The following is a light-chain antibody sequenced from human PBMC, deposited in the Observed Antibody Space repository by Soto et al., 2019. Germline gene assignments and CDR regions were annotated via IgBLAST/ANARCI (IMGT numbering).Light chain of an antibody. CDR3: QQTDDFPLT. CDR2: ATS. J-gene: IGKJ4*01. CDR1: QGIYSR. V-gene: IGKV1D-12*01. Sequence: DIQTTQSPSSVSASVGDTVTITCRASQGIYSRLAWYQQKPGKAPELLIYATSTLQNGVPSRFSGSGFGTDFTLSISSLQPEDSASYFCQQTDDFPLTFGGGTKVEI.